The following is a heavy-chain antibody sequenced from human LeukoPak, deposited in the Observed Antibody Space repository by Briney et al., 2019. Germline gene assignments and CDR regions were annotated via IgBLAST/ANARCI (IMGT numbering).Heavy chain of an antibody. V-gene: IGHV4-39*07. CDR2: IYYSGST. CDR3: ARDFYDSSGYYSDY. CDR1: GGSISSSSYY. J-gene: IGHJ4*02. Sequence: SETLSLTRTVSGGSISSSSYYWGWIRQPPGKGLGWIGSIYYSGSTYYNPSLKSRVTISVDTSKNQFSLKLSSVTAADTAVYYCARDFYDSSGYYSDYWGQGTLVTVSS. D-gene: IGHD3-22*01.